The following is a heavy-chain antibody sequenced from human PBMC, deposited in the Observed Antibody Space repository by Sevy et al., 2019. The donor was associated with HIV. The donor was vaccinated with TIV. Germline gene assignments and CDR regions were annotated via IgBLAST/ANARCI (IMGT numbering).Heavy chain of an antibody. J-gene: IGHJ3*02. CDR3: TRDRDFWSGYDAFDI. Sequence: GGSLRLSCTASGFTFGYYAMSWVRQAPGKGLEWVGFIRSKAYGGTTEYAASVKGRFTISRDDSKSIAYLQMNSLKTEDTAVYYCTRDRDFWSGYDAFDIWGQGTMVTVSS. D-gene: IGHD3-3*01. CDR1: GFTFGYYA. V-gene: IGHV3-49*04. CDR2: IRSKAYGGTT.